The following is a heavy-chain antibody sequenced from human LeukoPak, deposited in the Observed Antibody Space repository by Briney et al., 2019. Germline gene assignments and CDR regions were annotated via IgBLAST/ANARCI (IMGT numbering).Heavy chain of an antibody. D-gene: IGHD1-26*01. CDR2: IYYSGST. Sequence: PSETLSLTCTVSGGSISSYYWSWIRQPPGKGLEWIGYIYYSGSTNYNPSLKSRVTISVDTSKNQFSLKLSSVTAADTAVYYCARDPPRGMGATVYWGQGTLVTVSS. CDR3: ARDPPRGMGATVY. V-gene: IGHV4-59*01. J-gene: IGHJ4*02. CDR1: GGSISSYY.